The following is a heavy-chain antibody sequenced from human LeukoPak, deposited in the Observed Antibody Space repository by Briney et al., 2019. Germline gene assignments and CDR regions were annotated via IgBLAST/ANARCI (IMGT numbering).Heavy chain of an antibody. D-gene: IGHD4-17*01. V-gene: IGHV3-30*02. CDR3: ARDLRTMTTVTTNFDY. CDR2: IRYDGSNK. J-gene: IGHJ4*02. Sequence: GGSLRLSCAASGFTFSSYGMHWVRQAPGKGLEWVAFIRYDGSNKYYADSLKGRSTISRDNSKNTLYLQMSSLRGEDTAVYYCARDLRTMTTVTTNFDYWGQGTLATVSS. CDR1: GFTFSSYG.